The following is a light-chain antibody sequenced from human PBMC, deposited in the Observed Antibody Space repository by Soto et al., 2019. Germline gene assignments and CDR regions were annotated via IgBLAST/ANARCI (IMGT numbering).Light chain of an antibody. Sequence: DIHMTQSPSSLSAAIGDRVTITSRASQSITGYLNWYQQKPGQPPKVFIYWASTRESGVPDRFSGSGSGTDFTLTISSLQAEDVAVYYCQQYYSTPLTFGGGTKVDIK. CDR1: QSITGY. CDR2: WAS. V-gene: IGKV4-1*01. CDR3: QQYYSTPLT. J-gene: IGKJ4*01.